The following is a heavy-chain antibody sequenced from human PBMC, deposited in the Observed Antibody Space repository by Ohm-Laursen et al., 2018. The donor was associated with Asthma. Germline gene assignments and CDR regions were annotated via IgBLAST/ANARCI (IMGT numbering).Heavy chain of an antibody. D-gene: IGHD1-26*01. CDR1: GDSISSGDNY. CDR2: IYYSGST. Sequence: PSQTLSLTCTVSGDSISSGDNYWSWIRQHPGKGLEWIGYIYYSGSTYYNPSLKSRVTISVDTSKNQLSLTLTSVTAADTAMYYCTRRGGSDLIHFGSWGQGTPVTVSS. CDR3: TRRGGSDLIHFGS. V-gene: IGHV4-31*03. J-gene: IGHJ4*02.